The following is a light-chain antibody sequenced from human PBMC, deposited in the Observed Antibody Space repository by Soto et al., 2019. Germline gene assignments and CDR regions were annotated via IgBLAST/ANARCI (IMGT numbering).Light chain of an antibody. CDR3: QQRSNWPLT. Sequence: EIVLTQSPATLSLSPGERVTLSCRASQSVSSYLAWYQQKPGQAPRLLIYDASNRSTGIPARFSGSGSGTDFTLTISSLKPDDVAVYYCQQRSNWPLTFGGGTRVEIK. V-gene: IGKV3-11*01. J-gene: IGKJ4*01. CDR2: DAS. CDR1: QSVSSY.